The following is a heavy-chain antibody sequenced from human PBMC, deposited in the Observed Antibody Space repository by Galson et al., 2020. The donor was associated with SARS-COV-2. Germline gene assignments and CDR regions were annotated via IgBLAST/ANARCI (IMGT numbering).Heavy chain of an antibody. CDR1: GFSLRTSGMC. CDR3: ARASSGSLGYYFDY. V-gene: IGHV2-70*17. J-gene: IGHJ4*02. CDR2: IDWDDDK. D-gene: IGHD1-26*01. Sequence: SGPTLVKPTQTLTLTCTFSGFSLRTSGMCVSWIRQPPGKALEWLARIDWDDDKFYSTSLKTRLTISKDTSKNQVVLTMTNMAPVDTATYYCARASSGSLGYYFDYWGQGTLVTVSS.